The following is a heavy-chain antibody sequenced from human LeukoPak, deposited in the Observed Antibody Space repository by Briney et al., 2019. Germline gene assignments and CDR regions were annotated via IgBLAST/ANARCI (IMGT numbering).Heavy chain of an antibody. D-gene: IGHD5-18*01. V-gene: IGHV4-30-4*01. CDR1: GGSISSGDYY. CDR2: IYYSGST. Sequence: SQTLSLTCTVSGGSISSGDYYWSWIRQPPGKGLEWIGYIYYSGSTYYNPSLKSRVTISVDTSKNQFSLKLSSVTAADTAVYYCARARSWIQLWFDYWGQGTLVTVSS. J-gene: IGHJ5*01. CDR3: ARARSWIQLWFDY.